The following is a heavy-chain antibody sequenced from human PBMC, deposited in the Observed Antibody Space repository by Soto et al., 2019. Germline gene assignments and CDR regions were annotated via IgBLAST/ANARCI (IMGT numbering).Heavy chain of an antibody. Sequence: GGSLRLSCAASGFTFSSYAMSWVRQAPGKGLEWVSTISGSGGSTYYADSVKGRFTISRDRSTTTAYLELRSLTSDDTAVYYCAKNGHPPYYYYGMDVWGQGTTVTVSS. CDR2: ISGSGGST. D-gene: IGHD2-8*01. J-gene: IGHJ6*02. CDR1: GFTFSSYA. CDR3: AKNGHPPYYYYGMDV. V-gene: IGHV3-23*01.